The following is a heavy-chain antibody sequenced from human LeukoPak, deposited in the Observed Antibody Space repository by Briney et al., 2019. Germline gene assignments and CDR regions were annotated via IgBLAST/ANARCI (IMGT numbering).Heavy chain of an antibody. CDR3: GRRGGTGTPVYFDF. CDR2: AYDSGRS. J-gene: IGHJ5*01. V-gene: IGHV4-59*12. Sequence: SETLSLTCAVSGGSFSSNYWSWIRQSTGKGLEWIGYAYDSGRSNYNPSLESRVTLSVDTSKNQFSLRLTSVSAADTAVYCCGRRGGTGTPVYFDFWGQGALVTVSS. D-gene: IGHD2-8*01. CDR1: GGSFSSNY.